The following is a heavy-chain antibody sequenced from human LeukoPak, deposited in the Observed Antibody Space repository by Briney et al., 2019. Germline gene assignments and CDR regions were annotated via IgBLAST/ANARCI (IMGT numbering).Heavy chain of an antibody. CDR3: AKYSFQYDATIGPSRGAFXL. CDR1: GYTLTELS. CDR2: FDPEDGET. Sequence: ASVKVSCKVSGYTLTELSMHWVRQAPGKGLEWMGGFDPEDGETIYAQKFQGRVTMTEDTSTDTAYMELSSLRSEDTAVYYCAKYSFQYDATIGPSRGAFXLXGQGTLXXVS. D-gene: IGHD5-24*01. J-gene: IGHJ3*01. V-gene: IGHV1-24*01.